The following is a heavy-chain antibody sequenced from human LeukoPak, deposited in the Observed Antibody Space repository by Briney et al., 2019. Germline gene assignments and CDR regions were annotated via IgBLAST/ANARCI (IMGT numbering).Heavy chain of an antibody. J-gene: IGHJ4*02. Sequence: GGSLRLSCAAPEFTFSTYAMSWVRQAPGKGLEWVSAISRGGGSTYYADSVKGRFTISRDNSKNTLYLQMNSLRAEDTAVYYCANYRSRFGESNPQYFDYWGQGTLVTVSS. CDR1: EFTFSTYA. CDR2: ISRGGGST. D-gene: IGHD3-10*01. CDR3: ANYRSRFGESNPQYFDY. V-gene: IGHV3-23*01.